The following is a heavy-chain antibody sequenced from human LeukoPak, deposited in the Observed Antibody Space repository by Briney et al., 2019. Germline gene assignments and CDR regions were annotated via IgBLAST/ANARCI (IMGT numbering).Heavy chain of an antibody. V-gene: IGHV3-74*01. D-gene: IGHD6-13*01. Sequence: PGGSLRLSCAASGFTFNNYWMHWVRQAPGEGLVWISRINSDGRSTNYADSVKGRFNISRDDAKNTLYLQMNRLRAEDTAVYYCAAAVAAAPGAYWGQGTLVTVSS. J-gene: IGHJ4*02. CDR3: AAAVAAAPGAY. CDR2: INSDGRST. CDR1: GFTFNNYW.